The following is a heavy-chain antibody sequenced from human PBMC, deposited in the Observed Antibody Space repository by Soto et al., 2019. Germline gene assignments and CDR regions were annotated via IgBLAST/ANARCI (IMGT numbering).Heavy chain of an antibody. CDR3: ARDSVIPGIASACTYYYYGLDV. J-gene: IGHJ6*02. CDR1: GGSISSYY. CDR2: IYYSGST. V-gene: IGHV4-59*01. D-gene: IGHD6-13*01. Sequence: SETLSLTCTVSGGSISSYYWSWVRQPPGKGLEWIGYIYYSGSTNYNPSLKSRVTISVDTSKNQFSLKLSSVTAADTAVYYCARDSVIPGIASACTYYYYGLDVWGQGTTVTVSS.